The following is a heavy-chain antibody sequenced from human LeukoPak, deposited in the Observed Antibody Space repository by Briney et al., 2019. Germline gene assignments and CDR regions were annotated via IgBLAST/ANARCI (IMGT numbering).Heavy chain of an antibody. D-gene: IGHD5-24*01. J-gene: IGHJ4*02. CDR1: GFTFSSYA. CDR3: TRVGYIDEGIDY. Sequence: GGSLRLSCAASGFTFSSYAMHWVRQSPGKGLEWVAVISYDGSNKYYADSVKGRFTISRDNSKNTLYLQMNSLRAEDTAIYYCTRVGYIDEGIDYWGQGTLVTVSS. V-gene: IGHV3-30-3*01. CDR2: ISYDGSNK.